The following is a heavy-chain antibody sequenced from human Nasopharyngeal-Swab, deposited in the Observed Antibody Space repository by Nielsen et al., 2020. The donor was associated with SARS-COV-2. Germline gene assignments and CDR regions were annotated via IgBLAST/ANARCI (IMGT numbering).Heavy chain of an antibody. V-gene: IGHV4-34*01. CDR2: INHSGST. Sequence: SETRSLTCAVYGGSFSGYYWSWIREPPGKGLEGIGEINHSGSTNYNPSLKSRVTISVDTSKNQFSLKLSSVTAADTAVYYCARRLYTYYYGSGSYYNRAWFDPWGQGTLVTVSS. CDR3: ARRLYTYYYGSGSYYNRAWFDP. D-gene: IGHD3-10*01. CDR1: GGSFSGYY. J-gene: IGHJ5*02.